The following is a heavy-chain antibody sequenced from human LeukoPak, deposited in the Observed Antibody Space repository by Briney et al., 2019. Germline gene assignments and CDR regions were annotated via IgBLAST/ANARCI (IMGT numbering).Heavy chain of an antibody. CDR3: ARDSSWHVPVPENPVAFDY. CDR2: ITSSSTYI. V-gene: IGHV3-21*01. CDR1: GFTFNNYN. Sequence: PGGSLRLSCAASGFTFNNYNMNWVRQAPGKALEWVSSITSSSTYIYYADSVKGRFTISRDNAKNSLYLQMNSLRAEDTAVYYCARDSSWHVPVPENPVAFDYWGQGTLVTVSS. D-gene: IGHD6-13*01. J-gene: IGHJ4*02.